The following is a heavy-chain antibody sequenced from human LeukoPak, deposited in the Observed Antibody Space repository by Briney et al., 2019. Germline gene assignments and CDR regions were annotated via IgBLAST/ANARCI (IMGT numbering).Heavy chain of an antibody. CDR1: GGTFSRNT. D-gene: IGHD3-22*01. V-gene: IGHV1-69*05. CDR2: IIPMFGTP. Sequence: SVTVSFTASGGTFSRNTVTWVRPAPGQGLEWMGGIIPMFGTPNYAQNFRGRVTVTTDESTSTASMELTSLRSEDTAVYYCARVSVDSGYYYLDLWGQGTLVTVSS. CDR3: ARVSVDSGYYYLDL. J-gene: IGHJ4*02.